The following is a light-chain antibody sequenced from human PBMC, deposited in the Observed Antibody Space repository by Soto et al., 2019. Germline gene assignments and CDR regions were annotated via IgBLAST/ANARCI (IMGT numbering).Light chain of an antibody. V-gene: IGLV1-47*01. CDR1: TSNIGNNF. CDR2: RDN. CDR3: ATWDDTLSGVV. J-gene: IGLJ2*01. Sequence: QSVLTQSPSASGTPGQRVTMSCSGSTSNIGNNFVYWYQQFPGTAPKVLIYRDNQRPSGVPDRFSGSKSGTSASLAISGLRSGDEADYYCATWDDTLSGVVFGGGTKLTVL.